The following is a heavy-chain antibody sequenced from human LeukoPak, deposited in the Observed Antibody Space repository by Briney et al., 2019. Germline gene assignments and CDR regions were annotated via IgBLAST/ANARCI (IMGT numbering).Heavy chain of an antibody. D-gene: IGHD3-10*01. V-gene: IGHV3-30*04. Sequence: PGGSLRLSCAASGFTFSSYAMHWVRQAPGKGLEWVAVISYDGSNKYYADSVKGRFTTSRDNSKNTLYLQMNSLRAEDTAVYYCARVNDYYYGSGSYLAEDYWGQGTLVTVSS. CDR3: ARVNDYYYGSGSYLAEDY. CDR2: ISYDGSNK. J-gene: IGHJ4*02. CDR1: GFTFSSYA.